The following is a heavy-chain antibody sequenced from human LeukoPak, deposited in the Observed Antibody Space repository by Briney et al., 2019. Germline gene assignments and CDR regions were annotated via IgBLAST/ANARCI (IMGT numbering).Heavy chain of an antibody. CDR2: ISAYNGNT. Sequence: ASVKVSCKASGYTFTSYGISWVRQAPGQGLEWMGWISAYNGNTNYAQKLQGRVTMTTDTSTSTAYMELRSLRPDDTAVYYCAKGDSGVLAAYFDFWGQGSLVTVSS. V-gene: IGHV1-18*01. CDR1: GYTFTSYG. J-gene: IGHJ4*02. D-gene: IGHD2-15*01. CDR3: AKGDSGVLAAYFDF.